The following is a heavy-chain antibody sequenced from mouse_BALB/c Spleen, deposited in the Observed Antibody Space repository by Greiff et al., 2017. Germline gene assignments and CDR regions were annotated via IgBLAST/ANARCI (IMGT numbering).Heavy chain of an antibody. D-gene: IGHD2-3*01. CDR3: AKGDGYYAWFAY. Sequence: QVQLKESGPSLVQPSQSLSITCTVSGFSLTSYGVHWVRQSPGKGLEWLGVIWRGGSTEYNAAFMSRLSITKDNSKTQVFFKMNSLQADDTAIYYCAKGDGYYAWFAYWGQGTLVTVSA. J-gene: IGHJ3*01. CDR2: IWRGGST. V-gene: IGHV2-5-1*01. CDR1: GFSLTSYG.